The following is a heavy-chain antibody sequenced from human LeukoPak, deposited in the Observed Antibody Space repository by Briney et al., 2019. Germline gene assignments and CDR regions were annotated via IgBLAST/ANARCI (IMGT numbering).Heavy chain of an antibody. V-gene: IGHV4-59*12. CDR2: ICDTGST. CDR3: ARGGYSYGYRNWFDP. Sequence: SGSLSLTCVVSGGSLSRYYWNWVRKPPGKGREWIGYICDTGSTNYNPSLKSRLTMSIDTSKNQFSLKLSSVTAADTAVYYCARGGYSYGYRNWFDPWGQGTLVTVSS. D-gene: IGHD5-18*01. CDR1: GGSLSRYY. J-gene: IGHJ5*02.